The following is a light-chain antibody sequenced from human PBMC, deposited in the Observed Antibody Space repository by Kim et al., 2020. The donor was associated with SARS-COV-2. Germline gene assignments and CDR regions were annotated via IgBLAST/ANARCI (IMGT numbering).Light chain of an antibody. CDR3: QTWGGDTHVL. Sequence: QLVLTQSPSASASLGASVKLTCTLDSGHSSYAIAWHQQHPQKGPRLLLKVNSDGSHTKGDGIPDRFSGSSSGAERYLTISSLQTEDEADYYCQTWGGDTHVLFGGGTKLTVL. CDR1: SGHSSYA. V-gene: IGLV4-69*01. CDR2: VNSDGSH. J-gene: IGLJ2*01.